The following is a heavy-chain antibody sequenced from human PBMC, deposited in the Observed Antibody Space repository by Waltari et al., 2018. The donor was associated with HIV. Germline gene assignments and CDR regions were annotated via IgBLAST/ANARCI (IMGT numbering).Heavy chain of an antibody. V-gene: IGHV1-69*08. CDR2: IKPILETP. J-gene: IGHJ3*01. D-gene: IGHD2-2*01. CDR1: GASLTTYT. CDR3: ARAGRYLRSSTSDRPVYAFTQ. Sequence: QLVQSGAEVREHEASVNVYCKASGASLTTYTISWVRQAPGQGLEWMARIKPILETPVYPKKCRGSVAVTAETSTSTAYMALSSLRSVDTCVYYSARAGRYLRSSTSDRPVYAFTQGGHATKVTVSS.